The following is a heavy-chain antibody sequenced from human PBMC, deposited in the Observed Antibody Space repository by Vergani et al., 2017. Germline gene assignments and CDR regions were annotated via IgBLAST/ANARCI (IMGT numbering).Heavy chain of an antibody. CDR1: GGSISSYY. D-gene: IGHD3-3*01. CDR2: IYYSGST. V-gene: IGHV4-59*01. J-gene: IGHJ6*03. CDR3: ARIGWSGFPYYYYYYMDV. Sequence: QVQLQESGPGLVKPSETLSLTCTVSGGSISSYYWSWIRQPPGKGLEWIGYIYYSGSTNYNPSLKSRVTISVDTSKNQFSLKLSSVPAADTAVYYCARIGWSGFPYYYYYYMDVWGKGTTVTVSS.